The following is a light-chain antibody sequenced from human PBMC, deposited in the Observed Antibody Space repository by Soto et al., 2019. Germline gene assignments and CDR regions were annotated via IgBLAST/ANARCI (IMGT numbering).Light chain of an antibody. J-gene: IGKJ4*01. Sequence: ERVMTSSPATLSVSPGERATLSCRASQSVSSNLAWYQQKPGQVPSLLIFGASTRATGIPARFSGSGSGTEFTLTISSLQSEDFTVYYCQLYTNWPLTFGGGTKVDVK. V-gene: IGKV3-15*01. CDR1: QSVSSN. CDR2: GAS. CDR3: QLYTNWPLT.